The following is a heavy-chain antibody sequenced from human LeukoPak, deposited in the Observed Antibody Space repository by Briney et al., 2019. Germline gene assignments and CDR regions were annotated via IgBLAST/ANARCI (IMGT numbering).Heavy chain of an antibody. J-gene: IGHJ1*01. Sequence: GGSPRLSCAASGFTFASYGMSWVRQAPGKGLEWVSFITTNGGRTSYADSVEGRFTISRDNPRNTLYMQMNSLRDEDTAVYYCAIMHGYYDGTGYWVQWGQGTLVTVSS. CDR1: GFTFASYG. V-gene: IGHV3-23*01. CDR2: ITTNGGRT. CDR3: AIMHGYYDGTGYWVQ. D-gene: IGHD3-22*01.